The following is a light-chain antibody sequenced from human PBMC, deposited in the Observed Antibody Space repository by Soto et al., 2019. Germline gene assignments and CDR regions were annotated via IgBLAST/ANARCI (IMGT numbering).Light chain of an antibody. V-gene: IGKV1-33*01. CDR1: QSISYY. Sequence: DIQMTQSPSSLSASIGDRVTITCRASQSISYYLNWYQQKPGKAPKLLIYDASNLERGVPSRFSGSGSGTDFSLTVDSLQPEDTATYYCQQYDHPPYTFGQGTKLEIK. CDR3: QQYDHPPYT. CDR2: DAS. J-gene: IGKJ2*01.